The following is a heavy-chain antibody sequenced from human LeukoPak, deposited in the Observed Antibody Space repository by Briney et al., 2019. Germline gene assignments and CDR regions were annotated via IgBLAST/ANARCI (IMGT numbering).Heavy chain of an antibody. J-gene: IGHJ6*03. V-gene: IGHV1-69*13. CDR2: FIPIFGTA. CDR3: ARSPPGLIYMDV. Sequence: SVKVSCKASGGTFSSYAISWVRQAPGQGFEWMGGFIPIFGTANYAQNFQGRVMITADESTSKAYMELSSLRSEDTAVYYCARSPPGLIYMDVWGKGTTVSVSS. CDR1: GGTFSSYA. D-gene: IGHD2-8*01.